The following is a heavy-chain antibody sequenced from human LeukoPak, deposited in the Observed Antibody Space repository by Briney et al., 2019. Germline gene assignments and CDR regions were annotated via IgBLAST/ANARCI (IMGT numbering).Heavy chain of an antibody. CDR2: INHSGST. Sequence: SETLSLTCAVYGGSFSGYYWSWIRQPPGKGLEWIGEINHSGSTNYNPSLKSRVTISVDTSKNQFSLELSSVTAADTAVYYCVGGSYDYWGQGTLVTVSS. CDR1: GGSFSGYY. V-gene: IGHV4-34*01. D-gene: IGHD1-26*01. J-gene: IGHJ4*02. CDR3: VGGSYDY.